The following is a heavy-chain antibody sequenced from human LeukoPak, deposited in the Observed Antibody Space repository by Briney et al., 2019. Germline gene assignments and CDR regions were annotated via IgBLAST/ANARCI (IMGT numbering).Heavy chain of an antibody. V-gene: IGHV3-33*01. CDR1: GFTFSSYG. CDR3: ARFWNDGPIDY. D-gene: IGHD1-1*01. CDR2: LWYGGHNK. J-gene: IGHJ4*02. Sequence: GGSLRLSCAASGFTFSSYGMHWVRQAPGKGLEWVAVLWYGGHNKYYADSVKGRFTISRDNPKTTLYLQMTSLRAEDTAVYYCARFWNDGPIDYWGQGTLVTVSS.